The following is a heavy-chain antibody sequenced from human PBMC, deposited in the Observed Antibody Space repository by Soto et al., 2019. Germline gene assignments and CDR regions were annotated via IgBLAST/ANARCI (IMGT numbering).Heavy chain of an antibody. Sequence: ASVKVSCKASGYTFASYGISWVRQAPGQGLEWMGWIGAYNGDTNYAQKFRGRVTMTTDTSTTTAYMDLRSLTSDDTAVYYCARDHYYDGTGYYEDSFDSWG. CDR3: ARDHYYDGTGYYEDSFDS. D-gene: IGHD3-22*01. J-gene: IGHJ4*01. CDR1: GYTFASYG. V-gene: IGHV1-18*01. CDR2: IGAYNGDT.